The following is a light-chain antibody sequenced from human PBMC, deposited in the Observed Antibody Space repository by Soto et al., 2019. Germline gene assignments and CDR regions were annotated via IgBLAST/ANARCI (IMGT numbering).Light chain of an antibody. J-gene: IGLJ1*01. Sequence: QSVLPKPASVSGSPGQSITISCTGTSSDVGSYNLVSWYQQHPGKAPKLMIYEGSKRPSGVSNRFSGSKSGNTSSLTISGLQDEDEADYYCCSYAGSSTSYVFRTGTQLTVL. CDR2: EGS. CDR3: CSYAGSSTSYV. CDR1: SSDVGSYNL. V-gene: IGLV2-23*01.